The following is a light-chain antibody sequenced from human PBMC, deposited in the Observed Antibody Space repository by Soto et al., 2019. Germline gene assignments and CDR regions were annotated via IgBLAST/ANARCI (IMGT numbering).Light chain of an antibody. Sequence: EIVLTQSPGTLSLSPGERATLSCRASHSLNSGYVAWYQQRPGQAPRLLIYGASTRATGVPGRFSGSGSGTDFTLTISTLEPEDFAVYFCQQYGSSATFGPGTKVDI. CDR3: QQYGSSAT. CDR1: HSLNSGY. CDR2: GAS. V-gene: IGKV3-20*01. J-gene: IGKJ3*01.